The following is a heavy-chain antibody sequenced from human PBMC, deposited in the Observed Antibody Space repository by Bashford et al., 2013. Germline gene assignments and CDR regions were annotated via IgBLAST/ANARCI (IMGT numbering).Heavy chain of an antibody. CDR3: ASIPSMGLLRGRIY. V-gene: IGHV3-53*01. CDR1: GFTVSSNY. Sequence: PGGSLRLSCAASGFTVSSNYMSWVRQAPGRGLEWVSVIYSGGSTYYADSVKGRFTISRDNSKNTLYLQMNSLRAEDTAVYYCASIPSMGLLRGRIYWGQGTLVTVSS. J-gene: IGHJ4*02. CDR2: IYSGGST. D-gene: IGHD1-26*01.